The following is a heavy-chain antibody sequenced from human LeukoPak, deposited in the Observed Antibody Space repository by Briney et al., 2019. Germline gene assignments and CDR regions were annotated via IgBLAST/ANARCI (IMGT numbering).Heavy chain of an antibody. CDR2: ISGSGTTT. V-gene: IGHV3-48*03. D-gene: IGHD3-16*01. J-gene: IGHJ3*02. Sequence: PGGSLRLSCAASGVTFSSYDMNWVRQALGKGLEWVSFISGSGTTTYYADSVEGRFTISRDYSKNSLYLQMNSLRAEDTAVYYCARDLVSGAYTFDIWGQGTMVTVSS. CDR1: GVTFSSYD. CDR3: ARDLVSGAYTFDI.